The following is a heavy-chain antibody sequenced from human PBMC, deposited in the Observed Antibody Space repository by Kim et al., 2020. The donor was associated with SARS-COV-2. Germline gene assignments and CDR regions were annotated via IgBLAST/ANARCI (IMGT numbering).Heavy chain of an antibody. CDR3: ARADYYGSGSYFRLHWFDP. CDR2: IYHSGST. CDR1: GYSISSGYY. D-gene: IGHD3-10*01. Sequence: SETLSLTCTVSGYSISSGYYWGWIRQPPGKGLEWIGSIYHSGSTYYNPSLKSRVTISVDTSKNQFSLKLSSVTAADTAVYYCARADYYGSGSYFRLHWFDPWGQGTLVTVSS. J-gene: IGHJ5*02. V-gene: IGHV4-38-2*02.